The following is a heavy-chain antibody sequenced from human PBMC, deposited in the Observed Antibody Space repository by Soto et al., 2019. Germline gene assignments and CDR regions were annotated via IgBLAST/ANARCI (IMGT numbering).Heavy chain of an antibody. CDR1: GFTFSSYS. CDR2: ISSSSSYI. CDR3: ARDQGYSGYDSAFDI. J-gene: IGHJ3*02. D-gene: IGHD5-12*01. V-gene: IGHV3-21*01. Sequence: EVQLVESGGGLVKPGGSLRLSCAASGFTFSSYSMNWVRQAPGKGLEWVSSISSSSSYIYYADSVKGRFTISRDNAKNSLYLKMNSLRAEDTAVYYCARDQGYSGYDSAFDIWGQGTMVTVSS.